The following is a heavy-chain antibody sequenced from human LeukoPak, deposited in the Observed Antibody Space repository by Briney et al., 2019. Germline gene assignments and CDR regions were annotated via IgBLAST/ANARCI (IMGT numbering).Heavy chain of an antibody. J-gene: IGHJ4*02. CDR1: GFTFSTYS. CDR3: ARENDYGGNFRYGYFDY. V-gene: IGHV3-48*01. D-gene: IGHD4-23*01. CDR2: ISSGSSTI. Sequence: PGGSLRLSCAASGFTFSTYSMNWVRQAPGQGLGWVSYISSGSSTIYSADSVKGRFTISRDNAKNSLYLQMNSLRAEDTAVYYCARENDYGGNFRYGYFDYWGQGNLATVTS.